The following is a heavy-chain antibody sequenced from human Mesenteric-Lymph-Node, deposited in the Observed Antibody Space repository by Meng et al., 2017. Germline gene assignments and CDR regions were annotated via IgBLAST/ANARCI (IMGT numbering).Heavy chain of an antibody. D-gene: IGHD5-12*01. CDR3: ARGATIPLYNWFDP. Sequence: ASVKVSCKASGYTFTGYFTHWVRQAPGQGLEWMGRINPNSGGTNYAQKFQGRVTMTRDTSISTAYMELSRLRSDDTAVYYCARGATIPLYNWFDPWGQGTLVTVSS. CDR1: GYTFTGYF. J-gene: IGHJ5*02. V-gene: IGHV1-2*06. CDR2: INPNSGGT.